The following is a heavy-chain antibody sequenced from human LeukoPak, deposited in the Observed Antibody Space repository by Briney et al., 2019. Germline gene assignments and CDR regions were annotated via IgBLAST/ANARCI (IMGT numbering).Heavy chain of an antibody. CDR3: ARDATVPPPSLVYYYYGMDV. CDR2: ISSSSSYI. CDR1: GFTFSSYS. Sequence: GGSLRLSCAASGFTFSSYSMNWVRQAPGKGLEWVSSISSSSSYIYYADSVKGRFTISRDNAKNSLYLQMNSLRAEDTAVYYFARDATVPPPSLVYYYYGMDVWGKGTTVTVSS. D-gene: IGHD4-17*01. V-gene: IGHV3-21*01. J-gene: IGHJ6*04.